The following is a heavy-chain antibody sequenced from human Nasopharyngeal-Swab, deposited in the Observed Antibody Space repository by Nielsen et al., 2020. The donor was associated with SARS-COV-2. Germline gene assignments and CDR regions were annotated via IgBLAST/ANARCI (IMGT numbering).Heavy chain of an antibody. CDR3: ARESLGYSSGWLVAFDI. CDR1: GYTFTSYY. J-gene: IGHJ3*02. Sequence: ASVKVSCKASGYTFTSYYMHWVRQAPGQGLEWMGIINPSGGSTSYAQKFQGRVTMTRDTSTSTVYMELSSLRSEDTAVYYCARESLGYSSGWLVAFDIWGQGTMVTVSS. V-gene: IGHV1-46*01. CDR2: INPSGGST. D-gene: IGHD6-19*01.